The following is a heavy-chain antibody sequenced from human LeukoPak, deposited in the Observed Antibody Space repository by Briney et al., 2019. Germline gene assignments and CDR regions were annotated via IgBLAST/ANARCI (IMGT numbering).Heavy chain of an antibody. CDR1: GGSISSYY. CDR2: IYYSGST. V-gene: IGHV4-59*12. CDR3: ARVVDTAMARHFDY. Sequence: SETLSLTCAVSGGSISSYYWSWIRQPPGKGLEWIGYIYYSGSTNYNPSLKSRVTISVDTSRNQFSLKLSSVTAADTAVYYCARVVDTAMARHFDYWGQGTLVTVSS. D-gene: IGHD5-18*01. J-gene: IGHJ4*02.